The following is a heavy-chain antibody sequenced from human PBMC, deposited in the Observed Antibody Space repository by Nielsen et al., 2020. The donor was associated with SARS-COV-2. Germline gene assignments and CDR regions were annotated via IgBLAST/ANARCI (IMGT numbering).Heavy chain of an antibody. Sequence: SETLSLTCTVSGGSISSGDYYWSWIRQPPGKGLEWIGYIYYSGSTYYNPSLKSRVTISVDTSKNQFSLKLSSVTAADTAVYYCARWATTRDFDYWGQGTLVTVSS. D-gene: IGHD1-1*01. J-gene: IGHJ4*02. V-gene: IGHV4-30-4*01. CDR1: GGSISSGDYY. CDR3: ARWATTRDFDY. CDR2: IYYSGST.